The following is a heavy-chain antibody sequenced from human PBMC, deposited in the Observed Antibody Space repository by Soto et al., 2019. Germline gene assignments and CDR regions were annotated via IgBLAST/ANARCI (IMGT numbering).Heavy chain of an antibody. CDR1: GFTFSSYW. CDR3: EREYYDFWSGSLVSMDV. J-gene: IGHJ6*02. CDR2: INSDGSST. Sequence: GGSLRLSCAASGFTFSSYWMHWVRQAPGKGLVWVSRINSDGSSTSYADSVKGRFTISRDNAKNTLYLQMTSLRAEDTAVYYCEREYYDFWSGSLVSMDVWGQGTTVTVSS. V-gene: IGHV3-74*01. D-gene: IGHD3-3*01.